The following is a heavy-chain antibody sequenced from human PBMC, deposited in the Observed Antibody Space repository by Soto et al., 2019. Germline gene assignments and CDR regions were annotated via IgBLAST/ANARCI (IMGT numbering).Heavy chain of an antibody. Sequence: QVQLVQSGAEVKKPGSSVKVSCKASGGTFSTYTIIWVRQAPGQGLEWMGRILPMLDITNSAQRFQGRVTITADKSTSTAYLELSSLSSEDTALYYCTLGSWSAETFDIWGRGTMVTVSS. CDR2: ILPMLDIT. CDR1: GGTFSTYT. J-gene: IGHJ3*02. CDR3: TLGSWSAETFDI. D-gene: IGHD6-13*01. V-gene: IGHV1-69*02.